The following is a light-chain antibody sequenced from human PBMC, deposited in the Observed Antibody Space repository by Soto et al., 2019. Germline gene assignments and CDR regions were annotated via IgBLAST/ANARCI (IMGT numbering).Light chain of an antibody. J-gene: IGKJ4*01. CDR3: QQSSNWPLT. CDR2: GVS. Sequence: EIVMTQSPATLSVSPGERATVSCRASQSVSSDLAWYQQQPGQAPRLLIYGVSTRATGIPARFSGSGSGTDFTLTISSLQSEDFAVYYCQQSSNWPLTFGGGTKVDIK. V-gene: IGKV3-15*01. CDR1: QSVSSD.